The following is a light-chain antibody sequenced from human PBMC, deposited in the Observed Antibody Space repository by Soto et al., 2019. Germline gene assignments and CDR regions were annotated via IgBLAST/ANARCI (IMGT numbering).Light chain of an antibody. J-gene: IGKJ1*01. CDR1: QSVSNNY. V-gene: IGKV3-20*01. Sequence: EIVLTQSPGTLSLSPGERATLSCRASQSVSNNYLAWYQQQPGKAPRLLIYGASNRDTGIPDRFSGRGSGTDFTLTISSLLTDDFETYYCQQYYGYSRTFGQGTKVDIK. CDR2: GAS. CDR3: QQYYGYSRT.